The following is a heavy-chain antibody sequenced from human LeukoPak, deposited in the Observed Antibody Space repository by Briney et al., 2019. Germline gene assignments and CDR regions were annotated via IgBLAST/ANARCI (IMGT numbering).Heavy chain of an antibody. J-gene: IGHJ4*02. Sequence: PGGSLRLSCAASGFTFDDYAMHWVRQAAGKGLEWVSGISWNSGSIGYADSVKGRFTISRDNAKNSLYLQMYSLRAEDTALYYCAKDIRHYDSSGIDYWGQGTLVTVSS. CDR1: GFTFDDYA. CDR2: ISWNSGSI. CDR3: AKDIRHYDSSGIDY. V-gene: IGHV3-9*01. D-gene: IGHD3-22*01.